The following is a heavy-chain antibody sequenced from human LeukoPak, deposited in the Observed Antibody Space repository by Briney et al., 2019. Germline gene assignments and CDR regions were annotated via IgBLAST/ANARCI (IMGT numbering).Heavy chain of an antibody. V-gene: IGHV1-2*06. J-gene: IGHJ4*02. CDR1: GYTFTGYH. D-gene: IGHD3-22*01. CDR2: INPYSGDT. Sequence: ASVKVSCKASGYTFTGYHIHWVRQAPGQGLEWMGRINPYSGDTNFAQKFQGRVTMTEDTSTDTAYMELSSLRSEDTAVYYCATKDSSGYYGGEDWGQGTLVTVSS. CDR3: ATKDSSGYYGGED.